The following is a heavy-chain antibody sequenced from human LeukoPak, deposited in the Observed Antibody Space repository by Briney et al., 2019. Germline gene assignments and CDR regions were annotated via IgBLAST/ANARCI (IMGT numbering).Heavy chain of an antibody. CDR1: GGSFSGHY. CDR3: ARQIFADSSGWPFDY. J-gene: IGHJ4*02. V-gene: IGHV4-34*01. D-gene: IGHD6-19*01. Sequence: SETLSLTCAVYGGSFSGHYWSWIRQPPGKGLEWIGSIYYSGSTYYNPSLKSRVTISVDTSKNQFSLKLSSVTAADTAVYYCARQIFADSSGWPFDYWGQGTLVTVSS. CDR2: IYYSGST.